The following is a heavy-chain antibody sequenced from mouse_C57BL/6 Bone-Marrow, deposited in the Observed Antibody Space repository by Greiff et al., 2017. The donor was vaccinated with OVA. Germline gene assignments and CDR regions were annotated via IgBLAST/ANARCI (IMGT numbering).Heavy chain of an antibody. J-gene: IGHJ3*01. V-gene: IGHV2-6*01. CDR2: IWGVGST. CDR3: ARQLRLPAWFAY. CDR1: GFSLTSYG. Sequence: VKLLESGPGLVAPSQSLSITCTVSGFSLTSYGVDWVRQSPGKGLEWLGVIWGVGSTNYNSALKSRLSISKDNSKSQVFLKMNSLQTDDTAMYYCARQLRLPAWFAYWGQGTLVTVSA. D-gene: IGHD3-2*02.